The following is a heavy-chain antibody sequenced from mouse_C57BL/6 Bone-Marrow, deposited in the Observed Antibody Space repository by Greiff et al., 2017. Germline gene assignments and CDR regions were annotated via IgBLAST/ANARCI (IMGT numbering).Heavy chain of an antibody. J-gene: IGHJ4*01. D-gene: IGHD2-1*01. Sequence: EVKLMESGGGLVKPGGSLKLSCAASGFTFSDYGMHWVRQAPEKGLEWVAYISSGSSTIYYADTVKGRFTISRDNAKNTLFLQMTSLRSEDTAMYYCARAFYYGNYGDAMDYWGQGTSVTVSS. CDR3: ARAFYYGNYGDAMDY. CDR1: GFTFSDYG. CDR2: ISSGSSTI. V-gene: IGHV5-17*01.